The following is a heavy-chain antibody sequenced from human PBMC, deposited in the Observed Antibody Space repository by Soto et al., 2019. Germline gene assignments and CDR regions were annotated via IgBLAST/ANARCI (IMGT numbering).Heavy chain of an antibody. D-gene: IGHD2-2*01. CDR1: GGSISSYY. Sequence: SDTLSLTCTVSGGSISSYYWSWIRQPPGKGLEWIGYIYYSGSTNYNPSLKSRVTISVDTSKNQFSLKLSSVTAADTAVYYCARHVSVRYCSSTSCKLQYYFDYWRQGTLVTVSS. CDR3: ARHVSVRYCSSTSCKLQYYFDY. V-gene: IGHV4-59*08. J-gene: IGHJ4*02. CDR2: IYYSGST.